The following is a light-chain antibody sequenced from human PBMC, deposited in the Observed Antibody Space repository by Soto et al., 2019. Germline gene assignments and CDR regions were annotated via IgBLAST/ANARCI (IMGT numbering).Light chain of an antibody. CDR3: QQRSSWPPGFT. J-gene: IGKJ3*01. V-gene: IGKV3-11*01. CDR1: QSVSSY. CDR2: DAS. Sequence: EIVLTQSPATLSLSPGESATLSCRASQSVSSYLAWYQQKPGQPPRLLIYDASSRATGIPARFSGRGSGTDFPLTISRLEPDDFAVYYCQQRSSWPPGFTFGPGTKVDFK.